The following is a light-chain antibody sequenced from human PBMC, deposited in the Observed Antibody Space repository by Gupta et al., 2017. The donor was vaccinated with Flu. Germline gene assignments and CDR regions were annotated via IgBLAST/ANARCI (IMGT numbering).Light chain of an antibody. V-gene: IGKV3-15*01. CDR1: QRVSSN. Sequence: PWERATLSCRASQRVSSNFAWYQQKPGQAPRLLIYDATSSSTVIPARFSGSWSGTEFTLTISSLQSEDFALYYGQQYDDWPSFGGGTTVGIK. CDR2: DAT. J-gene: IGKJ4*01. CDR3: QQYDDWPS.